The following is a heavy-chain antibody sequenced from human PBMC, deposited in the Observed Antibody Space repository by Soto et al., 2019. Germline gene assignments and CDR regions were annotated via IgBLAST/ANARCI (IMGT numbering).Heavy chain of an antibody. CDR1: GGSLSSGGYY. D-gene: IGHD3-22*01. J-gene: IGHJ4*02. Sequence: SETLSLTRTVSGGSLSSGGYYLSWIRQHPRKGLEWIGYIYYSGSTYYNPSLKSRVTISVDTSKNQFSLKLSSVTAADTAVYYCARVGDDSSGYYEPTFDYWGQGTLVTVSS. CDR3: ARVGDDSSGYYEPTFDY. V-gene: IGHV4-31*03. CDR2: IYYSGST.